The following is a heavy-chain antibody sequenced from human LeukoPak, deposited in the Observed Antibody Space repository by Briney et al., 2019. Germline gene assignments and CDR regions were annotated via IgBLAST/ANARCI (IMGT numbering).Heavy chain of an antibody. V-gene: IGHV4-59*01. CDR2: SYYSGST. Sequence: SETLSLTCTVSGASISSYYWTWIRQPPGKGLEWIGYSYYSGSTNYSPSLKRRVTISVDTSKNQFSLKVSSVTAADTALYYCARGGPTIVDYWGQGTLVTVSS. CDR3: ARGGPTIVDY. J-gene: IGHJ4*02. D-gene: IGHD1-26*01. CDR1: GASISSYY.